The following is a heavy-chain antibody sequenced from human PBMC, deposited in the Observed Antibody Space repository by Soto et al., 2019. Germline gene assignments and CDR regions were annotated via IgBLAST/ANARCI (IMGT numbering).Heavy chain of an antibody. CDR2: IWPGDSET. J-gene: IGHJ3*02. Sequence: PGESLKISCKCSGYSFSIYWIGWVRQMPGKGLEWMGIIWPGDSETRYSPSFQGQVTISADKSISDAYLQWSSLEASDTAMHYCERGNYDTTGYGAFDIWGQGTMVTVSS. D-gene: IGHD3-22*01. V-gene: IGHV5-51*01. CDR1: GYSFSIYW. CDR3: ERGNYDTTGYGAFDI.